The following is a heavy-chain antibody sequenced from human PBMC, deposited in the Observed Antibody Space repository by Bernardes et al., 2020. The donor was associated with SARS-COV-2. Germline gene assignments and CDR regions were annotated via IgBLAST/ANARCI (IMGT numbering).Heavy chain of an antibody. V-gene: IGHV3-74*01. CDR1: GFTFSSYW. Sequence: LRLSCSASGFTFSSYWFHWVRQAPGKGLVWVSRINTDGATTNYADSVKGRFTISRDNAKNTLFLQMNSVRAEDTAVYYCARGYCSGGSCYGFSFDPWGQGTLVTVSS. J-gene: IGHJ5*02. D-gene: IGHD2-15*01. CDR2: INTDGATT. CDR3: ARGYCSGGSCYGFSFDP.